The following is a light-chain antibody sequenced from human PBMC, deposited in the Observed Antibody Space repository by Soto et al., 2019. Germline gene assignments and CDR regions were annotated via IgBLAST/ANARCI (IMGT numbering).Light chain of an antibody. J-gene: IGKJ3*01. Sequence: DIQMTQSPSSLSASVGDRVTITCQASQDISNYLNWYQQKPGKAPKLLIYDASNLETGVPSRFSGSGSGTDFAFTITSLQPEDIATAYCQRYHNLPPVFTFGHGTKVDIK. CDR3: QRYHNLPPVFT. CDR1: QDISNY. V-gene: IGKV1-33*01. CDR2: DAS.